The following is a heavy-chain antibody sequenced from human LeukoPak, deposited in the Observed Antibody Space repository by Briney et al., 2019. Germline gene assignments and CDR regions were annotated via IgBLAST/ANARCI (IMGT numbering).Heavy chain of an antibody. CDR2: ISSSSGYI. V-gene: IGHV3-21*01. J-gene: IGHJ4*02. CDR3: ARDRDGDLDY. Sequence: GGSLRLSCSASGFTFSSYSMNWVRQAPGKGLEWVSSISSSSGYIYYADSVKGRFTISRDNAKNSLYLQMNSLRAGDTAVYYCARDRDGDLDYWGQGTLVTVSS. D-gene: IGHD4-17*01. CDR1: GFTFSSYS.